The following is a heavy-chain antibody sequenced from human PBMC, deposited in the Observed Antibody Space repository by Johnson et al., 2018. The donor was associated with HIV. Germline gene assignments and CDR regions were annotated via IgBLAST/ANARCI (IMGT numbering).Heavy chain of an antibody. D-gene: IGHD7-27*01. J-gene: IGHJ3*02. CDR2: MSYDGSNK. CDR3: AKDRNWGRLFDGFDI. V-gene: IGHV3-30*18. CDR1: GFTLSTYG. Sequence: QVQLVESGGGLVQRGGSLRLSCVASGFTLSTYGMHWVRQAPGKGLEWVAVMSYDGSNKYYADSVTGRFTISRDSSKNTLYLQMNSLRPEDTAVYYCAKDRNWGRLFDGFDIWGRGTMVTVSS.